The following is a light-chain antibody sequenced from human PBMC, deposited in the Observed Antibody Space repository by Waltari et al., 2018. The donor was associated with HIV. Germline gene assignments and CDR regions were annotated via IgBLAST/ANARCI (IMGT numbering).Light chain of an antibody. CDR2: DVS. CDR1: SSDIGGYDH. J-gene: IGLJ3*02. CDR3: SSFTSGTTWV. V-gene: IGLV2-14*03. Sequence: QSALTQPASVSGSPGQSITISCTGTSSDIGGYDHVCWYQQHPGRASKLKIYDVSNRPSGVSDRFSGSKSGSTASLTISGLQTEDEADYYCSSFTSGTTWVFGGGTKVTVL.